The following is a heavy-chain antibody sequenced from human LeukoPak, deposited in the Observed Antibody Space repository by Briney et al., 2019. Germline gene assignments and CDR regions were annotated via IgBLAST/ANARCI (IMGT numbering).Heavy chain of an antibody. CDR1: GFTFSSYS. D-gene: IGHD1-1*01. Sequence: GGSLRLSCAASGFTFSSYSMNWVRQAPGKGLEWVSYISSSSSTIYYADSVKGRFTISRDNAKNSLFLQMNRLRDEDTAVYYCARAGLTTYPPNFDYWGQGTLVTVSS. V-gene: IGHV3-48*02. J-gene: IGHJ4*02. CDR2: ISSSSSTI. CDR3: ARAGLTTYPPNFDY.